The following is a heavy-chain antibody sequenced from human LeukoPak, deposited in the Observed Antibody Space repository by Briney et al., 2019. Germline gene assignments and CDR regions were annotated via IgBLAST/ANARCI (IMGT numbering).Heavy chain of an antibody. CDR3: ARVGGDIVVVPAARRPAPYFDY. CDR1: GGSFSGNY. Sequence: SQTLSLTCAVYGGSFSGNYWSWLRQPPGKGLEWIGEINYSGSTNYNPSLKSRVTISVDTSKNQFSLKLSSVTAADTAVYYRARVGGDIVVVPAARRPAPYFDYWGQGKLVTVSS. V-gene: IGHV4-34*01. D-gene: IGHD2-2*01. J-gene: IGHJ4*02. CDR2: INYSGST.